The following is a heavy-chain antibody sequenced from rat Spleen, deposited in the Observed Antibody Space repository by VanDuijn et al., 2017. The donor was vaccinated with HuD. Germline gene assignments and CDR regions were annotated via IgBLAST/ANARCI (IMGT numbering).Heavy chain of an antibody. V-gene: IGHV5-25*01. CDR1: GFTFSNYD. J-gene: IGHJ2*01. CDR3: ARRHYGYTDYFDY. D-gene: IGHD1-9*01. CDR2: ISYNGGST. Sequence: EVQPVESGGGLVQPGRSLKLSCAASGFTFSNYDMAWVRQAPTKGLEWIAYISYNGGSTYYRDSVKGRFTISRDNRKSTLYLQMDSLRSEDTATYYCARRHYGYTDYFDYWGQGVMVTVSS.